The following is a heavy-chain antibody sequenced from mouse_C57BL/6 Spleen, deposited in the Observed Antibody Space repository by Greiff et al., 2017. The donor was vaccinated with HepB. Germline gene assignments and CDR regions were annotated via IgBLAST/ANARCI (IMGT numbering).Heavy chain of an antibody. CDR2: IHPNSGST. D-gene: IGHD2-4*01. CDR3: ARSDDYDKGGY. J-gene: IGHJ2*01. CDR1: GYTFTSYW. V-gene: IGHV1-64*01. Sequence: VQLQHPGAELVKPGASVKLSCKASGYTFTSYWMHWVKQRPGQGLEWIGMIHPNSGSTNYNEKFKSKATLTVDKSSSTAYMQLSSLTSEDSAVYYCARSDDYDKGGYWGQGTTLTVSS.